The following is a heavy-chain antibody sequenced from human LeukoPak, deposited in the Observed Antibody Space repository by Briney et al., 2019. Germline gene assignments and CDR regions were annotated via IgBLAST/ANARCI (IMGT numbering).Heavy chain of an antibody. V-gene: IGHV1-2*02. J-gene: IGHJ6*03. Sequence: ASVKVSCKASGYTFTGYYMHWVRQAPGQGLEWMGWINPNSGGTNYAQKFQGRVTMTRDTSISTAYMELSRLRSDDTAVYYCAREPHYYYYMDVWGKGTTVTVSS. CDR3: AREPHYYYYMDV. CDR2: INPNSGGT. CDR1: GYTFTGYY.